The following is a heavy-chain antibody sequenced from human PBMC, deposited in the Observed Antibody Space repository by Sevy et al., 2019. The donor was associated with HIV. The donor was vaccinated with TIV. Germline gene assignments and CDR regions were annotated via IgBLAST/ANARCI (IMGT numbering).Heavy chain of an antibody. V-gene: IGHV3-15*01. D-gene: IGHD5-12*01. CDR2: ITSKADDEQT. CDR3: TKDCRGYSSYDSLGY. J-gene: IGHJ4*02. CDR1: GVTFSNAW. Sequence: GGSLRLSCAASGVTFSNAWMSWVRQAPGKGLEWVGRITSKADDEQTDYSAAVKGRFTISIDDSKNTLFLQMNSLKTEDTAIYYGTKDCRGYSSYDSLGYWGQGTLVTVSS.